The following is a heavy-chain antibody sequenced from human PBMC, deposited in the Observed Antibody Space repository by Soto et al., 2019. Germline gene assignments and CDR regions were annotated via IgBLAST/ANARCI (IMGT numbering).Heavy chain of an antibody. J-gene: IGHJ6*02. CDR1: GNTFTSYD. CDR3: ARALYYYDSSGYPGYYYYEMDV. D-gene: IGHD3-22*01. V-gene: IGHV1-8*01. CDR2: MNPNSGNT. Sequence: GASVKVSCKASGNTFTSYDINWVRQATGQGLEWMGWMNPNSGNTGYAQKFQGRVTMTRNTSISTAYMELSSLRSEDTAVYYCARALYYYDSSGYPGYYYYEMDVWGQGTTVTVPS.